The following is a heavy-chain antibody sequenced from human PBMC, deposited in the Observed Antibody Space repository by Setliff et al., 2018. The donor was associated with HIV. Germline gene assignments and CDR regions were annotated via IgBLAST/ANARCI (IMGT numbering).Heavy chain of an antibody. J-gene: IGHJ3*02. CDR3: TRNYMTPEGPRRAFDI. D-gene: IGHD2-15*01. CDR1: GFIFRNFA. V-gene: IGHV3-30*01. Sequence: GGSLRLSCTASGFIFRNFAMHWVRQAPGKGLEWVALISSAGSEKYYADSVKGRFTISRDNSKSTVSLQMNSLRAEDTAVYSCTRNYMTPEGPRRAFDIWGQGTMVTVSS. CDR2: ISSAGSEK.